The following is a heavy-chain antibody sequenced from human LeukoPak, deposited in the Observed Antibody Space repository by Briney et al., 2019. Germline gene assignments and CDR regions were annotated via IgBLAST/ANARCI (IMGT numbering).Heavy chain of an antibody. V-gene: IGHV1-18*01. CDR2: INAYNGNT. CDR1: GYTFTGYG. CDR3: ARFISGYYYYFDY. Sequence: ASVKVSCKASGYTFTGYGITWVRQAPGQGLEWMGWINAYNGNTDYSQKLQGRVTMTTDTSTSTAYMELRSLRSDDTAVYYCARFISGYYYYFDYWGQGTLVTVSS. D-gene: IGHD5-12*01. J-gene: IGHJ4*02.